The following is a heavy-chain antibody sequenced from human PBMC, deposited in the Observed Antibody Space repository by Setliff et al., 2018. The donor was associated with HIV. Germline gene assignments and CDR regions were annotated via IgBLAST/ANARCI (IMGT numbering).Heavy chain of an antibody. D-gene: IGHD7-27*01. J-gene: IGHJ3*02. V-gene: IGHV1-69*10. Sequence: SVKVSCKASGGTFTNSAIGWVRQAPGQGLEWMGAIVPILGIANSAQKFQGRVTITTDESTNTAYMELSSLRSEDTAVYYCAKIPTGGAFDIWGQGTVVTV. CDR2: IVPILGIA. CDR3: AKIPTGGAFDI. CDR1: GGTFTNSA.